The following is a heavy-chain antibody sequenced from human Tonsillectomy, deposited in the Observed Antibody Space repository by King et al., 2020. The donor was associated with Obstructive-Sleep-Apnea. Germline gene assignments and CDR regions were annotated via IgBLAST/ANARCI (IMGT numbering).Heavy chain of an antibody. CDR1: GFTFSNAW. Sequence: VQLVESGGGLVKPGGSLRLSCAASGFTFSNAWMSWVRQAPGKGLEWVGRIKSKTDGGTTDYAAPVKGRFTISRDDSKNTLYLQMNSLKTEDTAGYYCTTDLRTVAGTRPQYYYYYGMDVWGQGTTVTVSS. CDR3: TTDLRTVAGTRPQYYYYYGMDV. J-gene: IGHJ6*02. V-gene: IGHV3-15*01. CDR2: IKSKTDGGTT. D-gene: IGHD6-19*01.